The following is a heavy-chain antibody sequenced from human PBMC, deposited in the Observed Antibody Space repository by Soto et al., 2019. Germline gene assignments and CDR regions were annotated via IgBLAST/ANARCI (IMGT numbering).Heavy chain of an antibody. CDR2: VSLKSGNT. J-gene: IGHJ1*01. Sequence: QIQLVQSGAEVKKPGAAVKVYCKASGYNFFYYGVSWVRQAPGQGLEWRGWVSLKSGNTDYARKVQGRVTMTTDISTSTAFIELRGLISDDTRVYYCARGRTVSSIGPLLVWGQGTLVSVSS. V-gene: IGHV1-18*01. CDR1: GYNFFYYG. D-gene: IGHD1-1*01. CDR3: ARGRTVSSIGPLLV.